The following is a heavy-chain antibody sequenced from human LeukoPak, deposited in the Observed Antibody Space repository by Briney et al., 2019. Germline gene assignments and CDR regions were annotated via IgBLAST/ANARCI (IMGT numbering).Heavy chain of an antibody. D-gene: IGHD3-10*01. CDR3: ARGQITMVRGVWASDAFDI. J-gene: IGHJ3*02. CDR2: INPSGGST. Sequence: GASVKVSCKASGYTFTSYYMHWVRQAPGQGLEWMGIINPSGGSTSYAQKFQGRVTMTRDMSTSTVYMELRSLRSDDTAVYYCARGQITMVRGVWASDAFDIWGQGTMVTVSS. V-gene: IGHV1-46*01. CDR1: GYTFTSYY.